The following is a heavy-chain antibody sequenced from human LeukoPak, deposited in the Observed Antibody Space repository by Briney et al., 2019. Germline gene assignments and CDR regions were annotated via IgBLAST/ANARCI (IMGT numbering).Heavy chain of an antibody. J-gene: IGHJ4*02. CDR1: GFTFSSYA. CDR3: AKIPGIAAAGTEPFDY. Sequence: GGSLRLSCAASGFTFSSYAMSWVRQAPGKGLEWVSAISGSGGSTYYADSVKGRFTISIDNSKNTLYLQMNSLRAEDTAVYYCAKIPGIAAAGTEPFDYWGQGTLVTVSS. V-gene: IGHV3-23*01. D-gene: IGHD6-13*01. CDR2: ISGSGGST.